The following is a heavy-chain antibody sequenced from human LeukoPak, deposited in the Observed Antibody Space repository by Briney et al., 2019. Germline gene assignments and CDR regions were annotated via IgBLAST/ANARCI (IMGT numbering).Heavy chain of an antibody. D-gene: IGHD3-22*01. CDR3: ARARQITMTEAY. Sequence: PGGSLRLSCAASGFTFSSYWMSWVRQAPGKGLEWVANIKQGGRKKYYVYSVKGRFTISRDNDKKSLYLQMNSLRAEDTAVYYCARARQITMTEAYWGQGTLVTVSS. V-gene: IGHV3-7*01. CDR1: GFTFSSYW. J-gene: IGHJ4*02. CDR2: IKQGGRKK.